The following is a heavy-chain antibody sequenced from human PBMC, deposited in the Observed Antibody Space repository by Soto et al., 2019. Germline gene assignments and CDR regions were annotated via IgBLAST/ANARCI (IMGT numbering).Heavy chain of an antibody. V-gene: IGHV1-46*01. CDR3: ARPPFPGCINAVCYPFDY. CDR1: GYTFTDYY. Sequence: QVQLVQSGAEVKKPGASVKVSCKASGYTFTDYYIHWVRQAPGQGLEWMGMINPSGGSTDYAQKFRGRVTMHRDTCTGTVYMELSSLRSEDTAVYYCARPPFPGCINAVCYPFDYWGQGTLVTVSS. J-gene: IGHJ4*02. CDR2: INPSGGST. D-gene: IGHD2-8*01.